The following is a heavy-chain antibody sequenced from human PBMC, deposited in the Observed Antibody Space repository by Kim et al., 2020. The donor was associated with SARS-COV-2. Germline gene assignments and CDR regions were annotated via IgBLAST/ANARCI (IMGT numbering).Heavy chain of an antibody. CDR3: ARWEVAFFYGLDV. J-gene: IGHJ6*02. V-gene: IGHV1-69*01. D-gene: IGHD3-3*02. Sequence: KYAQKFLGRVTLTADESTSTAYLEVNNLRSDDTSVYYCARWEVAFFYGLDVWGQGTTVAVSS.